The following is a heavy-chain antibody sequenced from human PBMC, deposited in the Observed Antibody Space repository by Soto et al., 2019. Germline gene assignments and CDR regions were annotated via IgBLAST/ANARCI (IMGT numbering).Heavy chain of an antibody. D-gene: IGHD3-3*01. V-gene: IGHV6-1*01. Sequence: KQSQTLSLTCAISGDSVSSNSAAWNWIRQSPSRGLEWLGRTYYRSKWYNDYAVSVKSRITINPDTSKNQFSLQLNSVTPEDTAVYYCARGSYDFWSGYPLYGMDVWGQGTTVTVSS. CDR1: GDSVSSNSAA. J-gene: IGHJ6*02. CDR3: ARGSYDFWSGYPLYGMDV. CDR2: TYYRSKWYN.